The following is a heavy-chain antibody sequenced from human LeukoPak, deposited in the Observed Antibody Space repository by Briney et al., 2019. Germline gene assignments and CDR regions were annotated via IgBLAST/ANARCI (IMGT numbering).Heavy chain of an antibody. Sequence: GESLKISCKSSGYSFTSYWIGWVRQMPGKGLESMGIIYPDDSDTRYSPSFQGQVTISVDKSISTAYPQWSSLKASDTAMYYCAKLGAYSSSWYGFFDYWGQGTLVTVSS. CDR1: GYSFTSYW. CDR3: AKLGAYSSSWYGFFDY. J-gene: IGHJ4*02. D-gene: IGHD6-13*01. CDR2: IYPDDSDT. V-gene: IGHV5-51*01.